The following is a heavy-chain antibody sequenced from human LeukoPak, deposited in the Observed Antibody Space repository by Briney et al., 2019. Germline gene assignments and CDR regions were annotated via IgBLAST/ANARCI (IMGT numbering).Heavy chain of an antibody. CDR1: GGSISSGDYS. V-gene: IGHV4-30-2*01. D-gene: IGHD6-19*01. Sequence: PSQTLSLTCVVFGGSISSGDYSWSWIRQPPGKGLEWSGYIYHSGSTYSNPSLKRLVTISVDTPKNQFSLNLSSVTAADTAVYYCASFFEWTTLYNAVAGTGFDYWGQGTLVTVSS. CDR2: IYHSGST. CDR3: ASFFEWTTLYNAVAGTGFDY. J-gene: IGHJ4*02.